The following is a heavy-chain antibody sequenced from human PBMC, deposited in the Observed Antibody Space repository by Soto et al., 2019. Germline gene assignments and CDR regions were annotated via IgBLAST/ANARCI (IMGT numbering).Heavy chain of an antibody. D-gene: IGHD1-7*01. J-gene: IGHJ4*02. V-gene: IGHV3-74*01. CDR1: GFTFGSYW. Sequence: GGSLRLSCAASGFTFGSYWMHWVRQAPGKGLVWVSRMNSDGSSTNYVDSVKGRFTISRDNAKNTLYLQMNSLRAEDTAVYYCARANIETGTLLSYWGQGALVTVSS. CDR3: ARANIETGTLLSY. CDR2: MNSDGSST.